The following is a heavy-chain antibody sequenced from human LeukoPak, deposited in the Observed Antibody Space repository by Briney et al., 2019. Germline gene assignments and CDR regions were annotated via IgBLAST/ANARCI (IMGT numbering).Heavy chain of an antibody. V-gene: IGHV1-69*05. Sequence: SVKVSCKASGGTFSSYAISWVRQAPGQGLEWMGGIIPIFGTANYAQKFQGRVTITTDESTSTAYMELSSLRSEDTAVYYCARDRSVGYSSLTFDYWGQRTLVTVSS. D-gene: IGHD6-13*01. CDR2: IIPIFGTA. CDR3: ARDRSVGYSSLTFDY. CDR1: GGTFSSYA. J-gene: IGHJ4*02.